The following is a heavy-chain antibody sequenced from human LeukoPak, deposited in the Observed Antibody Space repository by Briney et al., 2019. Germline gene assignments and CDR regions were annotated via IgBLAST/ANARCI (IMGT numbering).Heavy chain of an antibody. V-gene: IGHV5-51*01. Sequence: GESLKISCKGSGYRFTSYWIAWVRQMPGKGLEWMGVIYPGDSDTRYSPSFQGQVTISADKSVSTAYLQWNSLKASDTAMYYCATYNDVWPFFWGPGTLVTVSS. J-gene: IGHJ4*02. CDR3: ATYNDVWPFF. CDR2: IYPGDSDT. D-gene: IGHD3-10*01. CDR1: GYRFTSYW.